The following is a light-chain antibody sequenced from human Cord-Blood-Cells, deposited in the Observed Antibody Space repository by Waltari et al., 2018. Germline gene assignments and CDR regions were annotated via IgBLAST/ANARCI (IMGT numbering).Light chain of an antibody. CDR1: QSVLYSSNNKNY. Sequence: DIVMTQSPDSLAVCLGERATINCKSSQSVLYSSNNKNYLAWYQQKPGQPPTLLIYWASTPGSRVPDRFSGSGSGTDFTPTISSLQAEDVAVYYCQQYYSTPRSFGQGTKVEIK. V-gene: IGKV4-1*01. J-gene: IGKJ1*01. CDR2: WAS. CDR3: QQYYSTPRS.